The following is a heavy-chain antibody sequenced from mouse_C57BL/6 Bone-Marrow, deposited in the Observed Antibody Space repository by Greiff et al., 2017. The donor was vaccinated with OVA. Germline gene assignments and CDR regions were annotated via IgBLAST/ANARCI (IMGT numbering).Heavy chain of an antibody. Sequence: DVKLVESEGGLVQPGSSMKLSCTASGFTFSDYYMAWVRQVPEKGLEWVANINYDGSSTYYLDSLKSRFIISRDNAKNILYLQMSSLKSEDTATYYFSRVITTVVATDYFDYWGQGTTLTVSS. D-gene: IGHD1-1*01. V-gene: IGHV5-16*01. CDR3: SRVITTVVATDYFDY. CDR2: INYDGSST. CDR1: GFTFSDYY. J-gene: IGHJ2*01.